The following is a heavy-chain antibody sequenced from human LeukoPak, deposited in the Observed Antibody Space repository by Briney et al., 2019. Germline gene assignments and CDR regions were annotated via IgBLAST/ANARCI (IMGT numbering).Heavy chain of an antibody. CDR1: GYTFTNYY. CDR3: ARGSSRSPRDAFDI. J-gene: IGHJ3*02. V-gene: IGHV1-46*01. CDR2: ISPSGSTT. Sequence: GASVKVSCKASGYTFTNYYIHWVRQAPGQGLEWMGIISPSGSTTTYAQKFQGRVTMTRDMSTSTVFMELSSLRSEDTAVYYCARGSSRSPRDAFDIWGQGTMVTVSS.